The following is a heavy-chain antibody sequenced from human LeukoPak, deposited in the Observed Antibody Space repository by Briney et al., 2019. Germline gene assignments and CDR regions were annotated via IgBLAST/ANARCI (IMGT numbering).Heavy chain of an antibody. Sequence: AASVKVSCKASGGTFSSYAISWVRQAPGQGLEWMGGIIPIFGTANYAQKFQGRVTITTDESTSTAYMELSSLRSEDTAVYYCAVDPVAQRRAENRFDPWGQGTLVTVSS. CDR1: GGTFSSYA. J-gene: IGHJ5*02. CDR3: AVDPVAQRRAENRFDP. D-gene: IGHD5-12*01. CDR2: IIPIFGTA. V-gene: IGHV1-69*05.